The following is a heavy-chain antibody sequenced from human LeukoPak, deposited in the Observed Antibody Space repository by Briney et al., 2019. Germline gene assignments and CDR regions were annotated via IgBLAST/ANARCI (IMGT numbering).Heavy chain of an antibody. Sequence: KPSETLSLTCAVSGGSISSNNWWSWVRQPPGRGLEWIGEIYHSGNTNYNPSLKSRVTMSVDKSKNQFSLKLSSVTAADTAVYYCARHLHRRYYYDSSGYRDAFDIWGQGTMVTVSS. CDR1: GGSISSNNW. J-gene: IGHJ3*02. CDR3: ARHLHRRYYYDSSGYRDAFDI. V-gene: IGHV4-4*02. D-gene: IGHD3-22*01. CDR2: IYHSGNT.